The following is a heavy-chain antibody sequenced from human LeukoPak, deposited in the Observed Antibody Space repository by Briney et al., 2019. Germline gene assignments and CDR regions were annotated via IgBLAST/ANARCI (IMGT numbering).Heavy chain of an antibody. J-gene: IGHJ4*02. Sequence: PSETLSLTCTVSGGSISSGSYYWSWIRQPAGKGLEWIGRIYTSGSTNYNPSLKSRVTISVDTSKNQFSLKLSSVTAADTAVYYCARGLTTDAPVDYWGQGTLVTVSS. CDR3: ARGLTTDAPVDY. CDR1: GGSISSGSYY. D-gene: IGHD4/OR15-4a*01. CDR2: IYTSGST. V-gene: IGHV4-61*02.